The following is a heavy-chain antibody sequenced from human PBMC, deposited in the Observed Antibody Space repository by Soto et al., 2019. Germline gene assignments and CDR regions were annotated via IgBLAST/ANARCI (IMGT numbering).Heavy chain of an antibody. D-gene: IGHD6-13*01. V-gene: IGHV4-59*01. CDR2: IYYSGST. J-gene: IGHJ4*02. Sequence: SETLSLTCTVSGGSISSYYWSWIRQPPGKGLEWIGYIYYSGSTNYNPSLKSRVTISVDTSKNQFSLKLSSVTAADTAVYYCARVSWDDPGIHDYCGQGTLVTVSS. CDR1: GGSISSYY. CDR3: ARVSWDDPGIHDY.